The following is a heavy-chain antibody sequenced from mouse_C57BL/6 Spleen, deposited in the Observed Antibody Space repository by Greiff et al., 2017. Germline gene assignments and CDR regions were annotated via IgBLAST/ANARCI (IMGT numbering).Heavy chain of an antibody. D-gene: IGHD1-1*01. J-gene: IGHJ3*01. CDR1: GYTFTSYW. CDR2: IDPSDSYT. CDR3: ANYYGSRFAY. V-gene: IGHV1-59*01. Sequence: QVHVKQSGAELVRPGTSVKLSCKASGYTFTSYWMHWVKQRPGQGLEWIGVIDPSDSYTNYNQKFKGKATLTVDTSSSTAYMQLSSLTSEDSAVYYCANYYGSRFAYWGQGTLVTVSA.